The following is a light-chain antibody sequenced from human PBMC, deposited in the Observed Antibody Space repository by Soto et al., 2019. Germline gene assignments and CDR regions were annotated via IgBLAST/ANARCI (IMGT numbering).Light chain of an antibody. CDR1: QSISSW. V-gene: IGKV1-5*03. CDR2: KAS. J-gene: IGKJ2*01. Sequence: DIQMTQAPSTLSASVGDRVTITCRASQSISSWLAWYQQKPGKAPKLLIYKASSLESGVPSRFSGSGSGTEFILTISSLQPDDVATDYCQQYNDYSPYTFGQGTKLEI. CDR3: QQYNDYSPYT.